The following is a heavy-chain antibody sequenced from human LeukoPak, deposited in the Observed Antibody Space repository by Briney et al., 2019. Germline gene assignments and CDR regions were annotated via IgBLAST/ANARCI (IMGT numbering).Heavy chain of an antibody. CDR1: GFTFSSYG. Sequence: PGRSLRLSCAASGFTFSSYGMHWVRQAPGEGLEWVAVISYDGSNKYYADSVKGRFTISRDNSKNTLYLQMNSLRAEDTAVYYRAKDGTNLYSSGWAADYWGQGTLVTVSS. J-gene: IGHJ4*02. V-gene: IGHV3-30*18. CDR2: ISYDGSNK. D-gene: IGHD6-19*01. CDR3: AKDGTNLYSSGWAADY.